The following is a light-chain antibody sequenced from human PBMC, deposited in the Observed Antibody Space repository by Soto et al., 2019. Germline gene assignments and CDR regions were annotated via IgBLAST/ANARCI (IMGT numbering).Light chain of an antibody. V-gene: IGKV3-20*01. CDR3: QQYDSSPWT. Sequence: EIVLTQSPGTLSLSPGERATLSCRASQSVSRSYLAWYQQKLGPAPRLLIYGASSRATGIPDRFSGSGSGTDFTLTISRLEPEDFAVYYCQQYDSSPWTFGQGTKVEIK. J-gene: IGKJ1*01. CDR2: GAS. CDR1: QSVSRSY.